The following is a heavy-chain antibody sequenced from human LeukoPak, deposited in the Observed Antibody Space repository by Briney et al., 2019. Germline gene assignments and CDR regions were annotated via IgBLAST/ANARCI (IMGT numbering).Heavy chain of an antibody. D-gene: IGHD5-24*01. Sequence: SVKVSWKASGGTFSSYAISWVRQAPGQGLEWMGRIIPIFGIANYAQKFQGRVTITADKSTSTAYMELSSLRSEDTAVYYCARVAVEMATMGAYYFDYWGQGTLVTVSS. J-gene: IGHJ4*02. CDR3: ARVAVEMATMGAYYFDY. CDR2: IIPIFGIA. V-gene: IGHV1-69*04. CDR1: GGTFSSYA.